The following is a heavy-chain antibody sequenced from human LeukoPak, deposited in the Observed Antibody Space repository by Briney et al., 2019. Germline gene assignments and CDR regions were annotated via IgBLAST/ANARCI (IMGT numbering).Heavy chain of an antibody. CDR2: IISSGGRT. CDR1: GFTLSSYA. V-gene: IGHV3-23*01. D-gene: IGHD2-15*01. J-gene: IGHJ4*02. CDR3: AKVSSPTGYCGGGSCAFDY. Sequence: GGSLRPSCAASGFTLSSYAMSWVRQAPGKGLEWVSGIISSGGRTYYGDSVKGRFIISRDNSKNTLSLQMNSLRAEDTAVYYCAKVSSPTGYCGGGSCAFDYWGQGTLVTVSS.